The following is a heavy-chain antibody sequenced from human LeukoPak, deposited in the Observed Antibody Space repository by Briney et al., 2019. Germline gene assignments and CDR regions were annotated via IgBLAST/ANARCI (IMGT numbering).Heavy chain of an antibody. V-gene: IGHV4-39*01. CDR1: GGSINNYY. CDR3: ARTYYDSSGYYRNDAFDI. CDR2: IYYSGST. Sequence: SETLSLTCTVSGGSINNYYWGWIRQPPGKGLEWIGSIYYSGSTYYNPSLKSRVTISVDTSKNQFSLKLSSVTAADTAVYYCARTYYDSSGYYRNDAFDIWGQGTMVTVSS. J-gene: IGHJ3*02. D-gene: IGHD3-22*01.